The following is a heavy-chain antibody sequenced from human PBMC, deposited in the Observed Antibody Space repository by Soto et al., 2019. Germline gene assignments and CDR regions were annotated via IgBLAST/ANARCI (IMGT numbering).Heavy chain of an antibody. CDR3: ARHDKIIVVTGQIYFDF. CDR1: GGSITSGDSS. Sequence: SETLSLTSAVPGGSITSGDSSCSWIRQPTNKGLEWIGYIYYSGSTNYNPSLKSRVTISVDTSKNQFSQKLSSVTAADTAVYYCARHDKIIVVTGQIYFDFWGQGSLVTVSS. D-gene: IGHD3-22*01. CDR2: IYYSGST. J-gene: IGHJ4*02. V-gene: IGHV4-61*08.